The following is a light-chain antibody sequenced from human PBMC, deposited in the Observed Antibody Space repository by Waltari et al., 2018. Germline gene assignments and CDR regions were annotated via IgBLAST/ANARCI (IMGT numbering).Light chain of an antibody. CDR1: RGLVRSY. Sequence: SSRASRGLVRSYLAWYQQKPGQAHWLRMYDVSSMATGCPDRFSGSGSGTEFTLTISRLEPEDSALYYCQQYLSSTRTFGQGTKLEIK. CDR2: DVS. V-gene: IGKV3-20*01. J-gene: IGKJ2*01. CDR3: QQYLSSTRT.